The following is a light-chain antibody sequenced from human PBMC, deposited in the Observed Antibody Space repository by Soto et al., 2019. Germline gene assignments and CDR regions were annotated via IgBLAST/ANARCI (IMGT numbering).Light chain of an antibody. CDR1: QSISSY. CDR2: AAS. CDR3: QQSYSTSMYT. J-gene: IGKJ2*01. Sequence: DIPMTQSPSSLSASVGDRVTITCRASQSISSYLNWYQQKPGKAPKLLIYAASSLQSGVPSRFSGSGSGTDFTLTISSLLPEDFATYYCQQSYSTSMYTFGQGTKLEIK. V-gene: IGKV1-39*01.